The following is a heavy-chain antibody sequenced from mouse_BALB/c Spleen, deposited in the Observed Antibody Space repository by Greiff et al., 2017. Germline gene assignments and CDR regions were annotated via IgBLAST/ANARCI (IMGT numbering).Heavy chain of an antibody. Sequence: EVQVVESGGGLVKPGGSLKLSCAASGFTFSSYAMSWVRQTPEKRLEWVASISSGGSTYYPDSVKGRFTISRDNARNILYLQMSSLRSEDTAMYYCARGWDYGSSYWGQGTSVTVAS. V-gene: IGHV5-6-5*01. CDR1: GFTFSSYA. CDR3: ARGWDYGSSY. D-gene: IGHD1-1*01. J-gene: IGHJ4*01. CDR2: ISSGGST.